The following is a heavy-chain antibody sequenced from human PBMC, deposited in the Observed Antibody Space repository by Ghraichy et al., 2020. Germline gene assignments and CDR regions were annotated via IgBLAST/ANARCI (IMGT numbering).Heavy chain of an antibody. CDR2: IYYSGST. CDR1: GGSISSSSYY. J-gene: IGHJ6*02. CDR3: ASVLNSSGWSYYYYYGMDV. V-gene: IGHV4-39*01. D-gene: IGHD6-19*01. Sequence: SETLSLTCTVSGGSISSSSYYWGWIRQPPGKGLEWIGSIYYSGSTYYNPSLKSRVTISVDTSKNQFSLKLSSVTAADTAVYYCASVLNSSGWSYYYYYGMDVWGQGTTVTVSS.